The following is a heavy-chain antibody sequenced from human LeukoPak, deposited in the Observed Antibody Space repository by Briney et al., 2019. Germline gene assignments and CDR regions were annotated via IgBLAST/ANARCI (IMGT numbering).Heavy chain of an antibody. V-gene: IGHV4-34*01. CDR2: IRHSGNT. D-gene: IGHD5-12*01. Sequence: PSETLSLTCAVYGGSFSDYYWNWIRQSPGKGLEWIGEIRHSGNTNYNPSLKSRATISVDTSKNQFSLKVTSVSAADTAVYYCARVRYSGAGDYDYYMDVWGKGTTVTAS. J-gene: IGHJ6*03. CDR3: ARVRYSGAGDYDYYMDV. CDR1: GGSFSDYY.